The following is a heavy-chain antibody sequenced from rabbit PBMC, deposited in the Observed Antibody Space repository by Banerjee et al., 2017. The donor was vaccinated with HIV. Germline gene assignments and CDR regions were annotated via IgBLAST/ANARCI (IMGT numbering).Heavy chain of an antibody. CDR2: IDTGSSGST. V-gene: IGHV1S40*01. CDR1: GFSFSSGYY. CDR3: ARESYVYSYAVGYFNL. Sequence: QSLEESGGDLVKPGASLTLTCTASGFSFSSGYYMCWVRQTPGMGLEWIGCIDTGSSGSTYYASWAKGRFTISKTSSTTVTLQMTSLTAADTATYFCARESYVYSYAVGYFNLWGPGTLVTVS. J-gene: IGHJ4*01. D-gene: IGHD3-3*01.